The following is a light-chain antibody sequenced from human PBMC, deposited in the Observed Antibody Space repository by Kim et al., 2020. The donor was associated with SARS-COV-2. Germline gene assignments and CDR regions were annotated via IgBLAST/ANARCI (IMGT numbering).Light chain of an antibody. CDR2: AAS. Sequence: ASGGDIVTITCRTTQSISSHLNWYQQKPGRAPKLLISAASTLQGGVPSRFSGSGSETDFTLTISSLQPEDFATYFCQQSYITPFTFGPGTKVDIK. CDR3: QQSYITPFT. V-gene: IGKV1-39*01. J-gene: IGKJ3*01. CDR1: QSISSH.